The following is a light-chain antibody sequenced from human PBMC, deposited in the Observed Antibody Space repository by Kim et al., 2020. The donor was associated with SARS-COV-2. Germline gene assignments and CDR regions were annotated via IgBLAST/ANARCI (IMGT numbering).Light chain of an antibody. J-gene: IGLJ2*01. CDR1: KLGDKY. CDR2: QDS. CDR3: QAWDSSTSIGVV. V-gene: IGLV3-1*01. Sequence: YELTQPPSVSVSPGQTASITCSGDKLGDKYACWYQQKPGQSPVLVIYQDSKRPSGIPERFSGSTSGNTATLTISGTQAMDEADYYCQAWDSSTSIGVV.